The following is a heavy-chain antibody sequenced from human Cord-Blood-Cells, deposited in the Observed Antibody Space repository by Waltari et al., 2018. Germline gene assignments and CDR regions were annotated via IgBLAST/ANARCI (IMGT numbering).Heavy chain of an antibody. D-gene: IGHD2-2*01. Sequence: QVQLQPWGAGLLKPSETLSLTCAVYGGSFSGYYWSWIRQPPGKGLAWIGEINHRRSTNYNPSLKSRVTISVDTSKNQFSLKLSSVTAADTAVYYCARGGCTSCYTFDYWGQGTLVTVSS. J-gene: IGHJ4*02. CDR3: ARGGCTSCYTFDY. CDR2: INHRRST. CDR1: GGSFSGYY. V-gene: IGHV4-34*01.